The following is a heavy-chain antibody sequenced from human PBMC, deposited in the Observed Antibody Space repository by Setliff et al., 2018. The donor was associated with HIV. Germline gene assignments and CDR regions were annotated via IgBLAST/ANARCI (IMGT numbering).Heavy chain of an antibody. Sequence: VSCKASGFTFNTSAIQWVRQARGRRLEWIGWIVVGSGNTNYAQKFQERVTITRDMSTSTSYMELTNLRSEDTAVYYCAARPGVDSSGYYDYYYMDVWAKGTTVTVS. J-gene: IGHJ6*03. CDR3: AARPGVDSSGYYDYYYMDV. CDR1: GFTFNTSA. V-gene: IGHV1-58*02. D-gene: IGHD3-22*01. CDR2: IVVGSGNT.